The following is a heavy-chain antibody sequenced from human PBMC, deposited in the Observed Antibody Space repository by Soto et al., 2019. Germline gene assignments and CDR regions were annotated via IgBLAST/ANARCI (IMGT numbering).Heavy chain of an antibody. CDR2: ITYDGSNQ. CDR3: ARLFGGYNVHHDDEFDI. Sequence: QVQLVESGGGVVQPGRSLRLSCAGSGFSFSRFAIHWVRQAPGKGLEWVAVITYDGSNQYYADSVKRRFTVSRDNSKSTVYLQMNSLGSEDTALYYCARLFGGYNVHHDDEFDIWGRGTMVPVSS. V-gene: IGHV3-30-3*01. CDR1: GFSFSRFA. J-gene: IGHJ3*02. D-gene: IGHD3-10*02.